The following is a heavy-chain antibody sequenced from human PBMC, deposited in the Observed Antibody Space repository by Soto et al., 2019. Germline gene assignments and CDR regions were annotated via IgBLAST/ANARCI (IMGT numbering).Heavy chain of an antibody. V-gene: IGHV1-46*01. CDR3: ARDEPPLEWYVDYYYYGMDV. D-gene: IGHD3-3*01. CDR2: INPSGGST. Sequence: GASVKVSCKASGYTFTSYYMHWVRQAPGQGLEWMGIINPSGGSTSYAQKFQGRVTMTRDTSTSTVYMELSSLRSEDTAVYYCARDEPPLEWYVDYYYYGMDVWGQGTTVTVSS. CDR1: GYTFTSYY. J-gene: IGHJ6*02.